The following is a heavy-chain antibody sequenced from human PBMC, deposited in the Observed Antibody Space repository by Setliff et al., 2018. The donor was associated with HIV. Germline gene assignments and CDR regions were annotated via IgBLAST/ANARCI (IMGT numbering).Heavy chain of an antibody. CDR1: GGSFSGYY. J-gene: IGHJ5*02. D-gene: IGHD1-26*01. Sequence: PSETLSLTCAVYGGSFSGYYWSWIRQPPGKGLEWIGKINHGGSTNYNPSLKSRVTISIDTSKNQFSLKLTSVTAADTAVYYCAGEVSYYHGDGGRRWLDPWGQGTLVTVSS. CDR3: AGEVSYYHGDGGRRWLDP. V-gene: IGHV4-34*01. CDR2: INHGGST.